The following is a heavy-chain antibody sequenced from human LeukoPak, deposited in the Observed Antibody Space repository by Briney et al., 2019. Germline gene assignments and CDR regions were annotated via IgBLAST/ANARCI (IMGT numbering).Heavy chain of an antibody. CDR3: AKWGDYDVLTGYYVSDF. CDR1: GFIFSNYA. D-gene: IGHD3-9*01. J-gene: IGHJ4*02. CDR2: ISGRNDNK. Sequence: GGSLRLSCAASGFIFSNYAMYWVRQAPGKGLEWVSAISGRNDNKFYADSVKGRFTLSRDRSKNTLYLQMNSLRADDTDVYYCAKWGDYDVLTGYYVSDFWGQGTLVSVFS. V-gene: IGHV3-23*01.